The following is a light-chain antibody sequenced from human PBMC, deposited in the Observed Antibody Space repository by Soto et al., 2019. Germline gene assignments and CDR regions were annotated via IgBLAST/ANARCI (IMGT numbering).Light chain of an antibody. V-gene: IGKV3-20*01. J-gene: IGKJ1*01. CDR1: QSVSTNF. CDR3: QQYGRSSLT. Sequence: EIVLTQSPGTLSLSPGEGATLSCRASQSVSTNFFAWHQQKPGQAPRLIIYGASTTATGIPDRFSGSGSGTDFTLTISRLEPGDFAVYYCQQYGRSSLTVGQGTKVDI. CDR2: GAS.